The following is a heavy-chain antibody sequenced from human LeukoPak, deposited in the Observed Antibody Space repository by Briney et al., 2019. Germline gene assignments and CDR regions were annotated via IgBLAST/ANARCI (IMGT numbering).Heavy chain of an antibody. CDR1: GFTVTSNY. Sequence: GGSLRLSCAASGFTVTSNYMSWVRQAPGRGLEWVSVIYSGGSTYYADSVKGRFTISRDNSKNMLFLQMNSLTAEDTAVYYCARDFRIRGSYYGVDVWGQGTMVTVSS. CDR2: IYSGGST. J-gene: IGHJ6*02. V-gene: IGHV3-53*01. CDR3: ARDFRIRGSYYGVDV. D-gene: IGHD3-10*01.